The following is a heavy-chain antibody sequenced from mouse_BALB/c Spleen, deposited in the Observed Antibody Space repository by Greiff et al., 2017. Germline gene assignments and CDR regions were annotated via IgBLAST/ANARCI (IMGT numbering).Heavy chain of an antibody. CDR2: ISYSGST. CDR1: GDSITSGY. CDR3: ARRDYGSPYWYFDV. J-gene: IGHJ1*01. Sequence: EVKLMESGPSLVKPSQTLSLTCSVTGDSITSGYWNWIRKFPGNKLEYMGYISYSGSTYYNPSLKSRISITRDTSKNQYYLQLNSVTTEDTATYYCARRDYGSPYWYFDVWGAGTTVTVSS. V-gene: IGHV3-8*02. D-gene: IGHD1-1*01.